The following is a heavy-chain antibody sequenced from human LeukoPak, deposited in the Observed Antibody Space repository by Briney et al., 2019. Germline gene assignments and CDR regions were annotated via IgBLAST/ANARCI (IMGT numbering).Heavy chain of an antibody. CDR2: ISNNGGYT. CDR1: GFTFRSSA. Sequence: GGPLKFSCAASGFTFRSSAMSWVRKAPGKGLEWVSAISNNGGYTYYADSVQGRFTISRDNSKSTLCLQMNSLRAEDTAVYYCAKQLGYCSDGSCYFPYWGQGTLVTVSS. V-gene: IGHV3-23*01. CDR3: AKQLGYCSDGSCYFPY. D-gene: IGHD2-15*01. J-gene: IGHJ4*02.